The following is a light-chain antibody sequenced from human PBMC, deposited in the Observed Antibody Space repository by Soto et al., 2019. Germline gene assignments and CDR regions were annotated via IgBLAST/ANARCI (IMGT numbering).Light chain of an antibody. CDR1: SNNVGYYHY. CDR3: CSYTTAYTQV. CDR2: DVT. Sequence: QSALIQPASVSGSPGQTVTISCTGTSNNVGYYHYVSLYQQHTGKAPKLMISDVTTRPSGVSDRFSGSKSGNTAHMTISGLQAEDAAHYYCCSYTTAYTQVFGGGTKLTVL. V-gene: IGLV2-14*03. J-gene: IGLJ3*02.